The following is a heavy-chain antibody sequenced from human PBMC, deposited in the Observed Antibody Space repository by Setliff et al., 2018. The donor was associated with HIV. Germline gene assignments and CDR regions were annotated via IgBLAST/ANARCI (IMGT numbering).Heavy chain of an antibody. D-gene: IGHD5-12*01. CDR1: GVSISSYY. V-gene: IGHV4-59*01. Sequence: SETLSLTCSVSGVSISSYYWSWIRHSPGKGLEWIGIIFPCGATNYNPSLTSRVTISVDTSKNHLFLKLTSVTTADTAVYFCAKSSPSIGYITDCWGQGAPVTVSS. J-gene: IGHJ4*02. CDR2: IFPCGAT. CDR3: AKSSPSIGYITDC.